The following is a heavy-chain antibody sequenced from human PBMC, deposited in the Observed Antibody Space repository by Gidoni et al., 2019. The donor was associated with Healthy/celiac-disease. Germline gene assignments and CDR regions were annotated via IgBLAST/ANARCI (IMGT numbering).Heavy chain of an antibody. CDR3: ARGKYYDYVWGSYRYGFDY. V-gene: IGHV4-34*01. J-gene: IGHJ4*02. CDR1: GGSFSGYY. Sequence: QVQLQQWGAGLLKPSETLSLTCAVYGGSFSGYYWRWIRQPPGKGLEWIGEINHSGSTNYNPSLKSRVTISVDTSKNQFSLKLSSVTAADTAVYYCARGKYYDYVWGSYRYGFDYWGQGTLVTVSS. CDR2: INHSGST. D-gene: IGHD3-16*02.